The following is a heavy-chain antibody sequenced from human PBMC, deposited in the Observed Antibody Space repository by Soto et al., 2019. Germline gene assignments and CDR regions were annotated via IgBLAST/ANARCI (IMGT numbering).Heavy chain of an antibody. CDR3: AKDYGSIVVIRHYFDY. Sequence: GGSLRLSCAASGFTFSSYAMSWVRQAPGKGLEWVSAISGSGGSTYYADSVKGRFTISRDNSKNTLYLQMNSLRAEDTAVYYCAKDYGSIVVIRHYFDYWGQGTLVTVSS. J-gene: IGHJ4*02. CDR1: GFTFSSYA. CDR2: ISGSGGST. D-gene: IGHD3-22*01. V-gene: IGHV3-23*01.